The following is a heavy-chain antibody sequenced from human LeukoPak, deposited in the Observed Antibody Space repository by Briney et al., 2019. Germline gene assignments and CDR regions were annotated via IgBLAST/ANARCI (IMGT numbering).Heavy chain of an antibody. CDR3: ARNTDTAMVFGY. J-gene: IGHJ4*02. Sequence: PSETLSLTCTVSGGSISSYYWSWIRQPPGKGLEWIGYIYYSGSTNYNPSLKSRVTISVDTSKNQFSLKLSSVTAADTAVYYCARNTDTAMVFGYWGQGTLVTVSS. V-gene: IGHV4-59*01. CDR2: IYYSGST. CDR1: GGSISSYY. D-gene: IGHD5-18*01.